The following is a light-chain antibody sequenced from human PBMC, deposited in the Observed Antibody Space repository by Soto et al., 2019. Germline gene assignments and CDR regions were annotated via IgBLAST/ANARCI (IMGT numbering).Light chain of an antibody. CDR2: AAA. V-gene: IGKV1-5*01. Sequence: DIRMTQSPSSLSASIGDTITISCRASQNIERYLNWYQKKEGRAPQLLMFAAANLESGVPSRFSGSGSGTEFALTISSLQPADFATYYCQQYETYSWTFGQGTKVDIK. CDR3: QQYETYSWT. J-gene: IGKJ1*01. CDR1: QNIERY.